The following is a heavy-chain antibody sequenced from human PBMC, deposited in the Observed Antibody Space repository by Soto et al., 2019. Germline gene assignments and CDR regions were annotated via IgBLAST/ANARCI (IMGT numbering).Heavy chain of an antibody. J-gene: IGHJ4*02. CDR2: IKQDGSEK. D-gene: IGHD5-18*01. V-gene: IGHV3-7*05. CDR3: AREDGYSYGYSTPLDY. CDR1: GFTFSSYW. Sequence: GGSLRLSCAASGFTFSSYWMSWVRQAPGKGLEWVANIKQDGSEKYYVDSVKGRFTISRDNAKNSLYLQMNSLRAEDTAVYYCAREDGYSYGYSTPLDYWGQGTLVTVSS.